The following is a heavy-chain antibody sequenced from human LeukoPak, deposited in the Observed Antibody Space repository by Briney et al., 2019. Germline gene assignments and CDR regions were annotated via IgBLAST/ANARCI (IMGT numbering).Heavy chain of an antibody. J-gene: IGHJ3*02. D-gene: IGHD7-27*01. CDR1: GFTFSSYS. Sequence: GGSLRLSCAASGFTFSSYSMNWVRQAPGKGLEWVSAISGSGGSTYYADSVKGRFTISRDNSKNTLYLQMNSLRAEDTAVYYCAKVRLGAFDIWGQGTMVTVSS. CDR3: AKVRLGAFDI. CDR2: ISGSGGST. V-gene: IGHV3-23*01.